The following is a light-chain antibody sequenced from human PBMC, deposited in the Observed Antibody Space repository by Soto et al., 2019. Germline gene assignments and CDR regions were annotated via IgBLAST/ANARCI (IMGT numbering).Light chain of an antibody. CDR3: QQYVSSRWT. V-gene: IGKV3-20*01. Sequence: EIVLTQSPGTLSLSPGERATLSCRASQSVSATYLAWYQQKPGQAPRLLLYGASSRATGIPDRFSGSGSGSDFTLTISRLEPEDFAVYYCQQYVSSRWTFGQGAKVEIK. CDR2: GAS. J-gene: IGKJ1*01. CDR1: QSVSATY.